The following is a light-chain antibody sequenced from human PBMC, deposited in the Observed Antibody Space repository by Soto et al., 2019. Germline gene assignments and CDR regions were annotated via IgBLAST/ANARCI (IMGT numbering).Light chain of an antibody. Sequence: QSVLTQSPSVSAAPGQKVTISCSGSSSYIGNNYVSWYQQLPGTAPKLLIYDNNKRPSGIPDRFSGSKSGTSGTLDITGLQTGDEADYYCATWDGSLPGEVFGGGTKVTVL. CDR3: ATWDGSLPGEV. V-gene: IGLV1-51*01. CDR2: DNN. CDR1: SSYIGNNY. J-gene: IGLJ2*01.